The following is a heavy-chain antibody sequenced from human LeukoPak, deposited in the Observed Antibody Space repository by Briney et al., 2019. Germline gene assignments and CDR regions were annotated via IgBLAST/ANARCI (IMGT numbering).Heavy chain of an antibody. CDR3: ARYRYSSSYPFVGGYYYYYYGMDV. D-gene: IGHD6-13*01. CDR2: IKQDGSEK. J-gene: IGHJ6*02. Sequence: GGSLRLSCAASGFTFSSYWMSWARQAPGKGLEWVANIKQDGSEKYYVDSVKGRFTISRDNAKNSLYLQMNSLRAEDTAVYYCARYRYSSSYPFVGGYYYYYYGMDVWGQGTTVTVSS. V-gene: IGHV3-7*01. CDR1: GFTFSSYW.